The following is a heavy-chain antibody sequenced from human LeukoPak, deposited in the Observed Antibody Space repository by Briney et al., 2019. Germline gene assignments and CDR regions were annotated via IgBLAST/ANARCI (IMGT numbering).Heavy chain of an antibody. V-gene: IGHV3-49*03. CDR2: IRSKAYGETA. CDR3: TRDRGAYKLYDY. J-gene: IGHJ4*02. CDR1: GFTFGDYA. Sequence: GGSLRLSCTASGFTFGDYAMSWIRQAPGKGLEWVGFIRSKAYGETADYAASVKGRFTISRDDSKAIAYLQMNSLKTEDTAVYHCTRDRGAYKLYDYWGQGTLVTVSS. D-gene: IGHD5-24*01.